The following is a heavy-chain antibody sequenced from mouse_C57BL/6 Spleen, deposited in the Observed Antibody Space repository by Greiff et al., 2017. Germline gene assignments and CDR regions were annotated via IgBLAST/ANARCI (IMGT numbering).Heavy chain of an antibody. CDR2: IYPGSGST. J-gene: IGHJ4*01. CDR1: GYTFTSYW. Sequence: VQLQQPGAELVKPGASVKMSCKASGYTFTSYWITWVKQRPGQGLEWIGDIYPGSGSTNYNEKFKSKATLTVDTSSSTAYMQLSSLTSEDSEVYYCSRWGSKGRGAMDYWGQGTLVTVSA. V-gene: IGHV1-55*01. CDR3: SRWGSKGRGAMDY. D-gene: IGHD2-5*01.